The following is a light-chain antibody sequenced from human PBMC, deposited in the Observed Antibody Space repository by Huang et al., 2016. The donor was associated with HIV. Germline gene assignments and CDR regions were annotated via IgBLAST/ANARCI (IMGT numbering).Light chain of an antibody. V-gene: IGKV3-11*01. CDR2: DAS. Sequence: EIVLTQSPVTLSLSPGDRATLSCRASQSIDTYLAWYQQKSGQAPRLLIYDASNRASDVPARFSASGSETDFTLTIDSLDPDDFAIYHCQQRSKWPLTFGGGTKVEMK. CDR1: QSIDTY. J-gene: IGKJ4*01. CDR3: QQRSKWPLT.